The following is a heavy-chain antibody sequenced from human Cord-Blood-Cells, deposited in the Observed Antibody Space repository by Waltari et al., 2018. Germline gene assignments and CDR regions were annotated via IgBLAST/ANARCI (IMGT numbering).Heavy chain of an antibody. J-gene: IGHJ4*02. V-gene: IGHV4-39*01. Sequence: QLQLQESGPGLVKPSETLSLTCTVSGGSISSSSYYWGWIRQPPGKGLEWIGSIYYSWSTYYNPSLKSRVTISVDTSKNQFSLKLSSVTAADTAVYYCAAYCSGGSCYGNPFDYWGQGTLVTVSS. CDR3: AAYCSGGSCYGNPFDY. CDR1: GGSISSSSYY. CDR2: IYYSWST. D-gene: IGHD2-15*01.